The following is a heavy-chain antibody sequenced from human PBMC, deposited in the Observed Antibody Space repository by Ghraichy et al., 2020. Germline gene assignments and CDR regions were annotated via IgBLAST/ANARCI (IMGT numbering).Heavy chain of an antibody. CDR1: GYTFSNNG. CDR3: ARERFTGGNSPKDY. V-gene: IGHV1-18*01. J-gene: IGHJ4*02. Sequence: ASVKVSCKASGYTFSNNGISWVRQAPGQGLEWMGRISAYTGNTNYAQAFQGGVTLTTDTSTTTAYMELRSLTSDDTAVYYCARERFTGGNSPKDYWGRGTRVTVSS. CDR2: ISAYTGNT. D-gene: IGHD2-8*02.